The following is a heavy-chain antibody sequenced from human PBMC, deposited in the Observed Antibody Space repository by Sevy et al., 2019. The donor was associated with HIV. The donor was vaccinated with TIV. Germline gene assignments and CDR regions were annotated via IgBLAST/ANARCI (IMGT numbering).Heavy chain of an antibody. CDR1: GFTFSNYW. D-gene: IGHD2-15*01. CDR3: VRDGLASATDFDY. V-gene: IGHV3-7*01. Sequence: GGSLRLSCEVSGFTFSNYWMTWVRLAPGKGLEWVANIKEDGSDKYYGDSVKGRFSLSRDNAKNSLYLQMDSLRAEDTAVYYCVRDGLASATDFDYWGQGTLVTVSS. CDR2: IKEDGSDK. J-gene: IGHJ4*02.